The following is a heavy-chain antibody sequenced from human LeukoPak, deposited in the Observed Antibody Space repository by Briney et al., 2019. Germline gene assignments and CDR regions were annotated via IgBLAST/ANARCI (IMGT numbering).Heavy chain of an antibody. CDR1: GGTFSSYA. CDR3: ARENLRITGTARNWFDP. Sequence: SVNVSCKASGGTFSSYAISWVRQAPGQGLEWMGGIIPIFGTANYAQKFQGRVTITADESTSTAYMELSSLRSEDTAVYYCARENLRITGTARNWFDPWGQGTLVTVSS. J-gene: IGHJ5*02. CDR2: IIPIFGTA. D-gene: IGHD1-7*01. V-gene: IGHV1-69*13.